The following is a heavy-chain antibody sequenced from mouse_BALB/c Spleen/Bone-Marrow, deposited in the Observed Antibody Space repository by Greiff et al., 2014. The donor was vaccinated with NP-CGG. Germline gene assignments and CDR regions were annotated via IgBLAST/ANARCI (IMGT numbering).Heavy chain of an antibody. CDR3: ALYDYDGLSWFAY. CDR2: IYPGDGNT. V-gene: IGHV1-82*01. D-gene: IGHD2-4*01. Sequence: VQLQQSGPELVKPAASVKISCKASGYAFSSSWMNWVKQRPGQGLEWIGRIYPGDGNTNYNGKFKGKATLTADKSSTTAYTQLSSLTSVDSAVYFCALYDYDGLSWFAYWGQGTLVTVSA. CDR1: GYAFSSSW. J-gene: IGHJ3*01.